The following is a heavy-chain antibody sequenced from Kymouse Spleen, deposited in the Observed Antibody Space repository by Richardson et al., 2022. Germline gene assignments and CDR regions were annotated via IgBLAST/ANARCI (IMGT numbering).Heavy chain of an antibody. CDR2: ISYDGSNK. J-gene: IGHJ4*02. CDR3: AKEGWNYHYFDY. Sequence: QVQLVESGGGVVQPGRSLRLSCAASGFTFSSYGMHWVRQAPGKGLEWVAVISYDGSNKYYADSVKGRFTISRDNSKNTLYLQMNSLRAEDTAVYYCAKEGWNYHYFDYWGQGTLVTVSS. V-gene: IGHV3-30*18. CDR1: GFTFSSYG. D-gene: IGHD1-7*01.